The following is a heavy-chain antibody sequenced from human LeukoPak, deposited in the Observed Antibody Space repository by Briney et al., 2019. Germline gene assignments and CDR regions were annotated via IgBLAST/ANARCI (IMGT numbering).Heavy chain of an antibody. Sequence: GESLKISCTTSGYKFTTYWIGWVRQMPGKGLEWMGIIYPGDSDTRYRPSFQGQVTISADRSLNTAYLQWRSLKASDTAMYYCARSPTSVSNPYYFDYWGQGTLVTVSS. CDR3: ARSPTSVSNPYYFDY. V-gene: IGHV5-51*01. D-gene: IGHD2-8*01. CDR1: GYKFTTYW. CDR2: IYPGDSDT. J-gene: IGHJ4*02.